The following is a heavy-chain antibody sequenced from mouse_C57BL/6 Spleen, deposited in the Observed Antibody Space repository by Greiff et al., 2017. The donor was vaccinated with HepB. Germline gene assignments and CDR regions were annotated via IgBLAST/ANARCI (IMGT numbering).Heavy chain of an antibody. Sequence: QVQLQQPGAELVRPGTSVKLSCKASGYTFTSYWMHWVKQRPGQGLEWIGVIDPSDSYTNYNQKFKGKATLTVDTSSSTAYMQRSSLTSEDSAVSYSARAGTMVTAHAMDYRGQGKSDTVSS. D-gene: IGHD2-13*01. CDR2: IDPSDSYT. CDR1: GYTFTSYW. J-gene: IGHJ4*01. CDR3: ARAGTMVTAHAMDY. V-gene: IGHV1-59*01.